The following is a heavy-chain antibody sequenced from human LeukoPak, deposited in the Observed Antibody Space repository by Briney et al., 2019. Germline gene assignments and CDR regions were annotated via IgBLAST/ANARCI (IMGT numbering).Heavy chain of an antibody. CDR3: AKGPTGISSSSRFDP. V-gene: IGHV3-23*01. CDR1: GFTFSSYA. CDR2: ISGSGGST. D-gene: IGHD6-6*01. J-gene: IGHJ5*02. Sequence: GGSLRLSWAASGFTFSSYAMSWVRQAPGKGLEWVSAISGSGGSTYYADSVKGRFTISRDNSKNTLYLQMRSLRAEDTAVYYCAKGPTGISSSSRFDPWGQGTLVTVSS.